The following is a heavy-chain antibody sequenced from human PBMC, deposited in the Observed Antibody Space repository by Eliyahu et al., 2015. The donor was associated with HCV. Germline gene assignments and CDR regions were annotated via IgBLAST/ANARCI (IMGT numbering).Heavy chain of an antibody. J-gene: IGHJ3*02. CDR3: AKDVVEVYYDYLWGSYPRHFDI. Sequence: EVQLLESGGGLVQPGGSPXXXCAASGXPFSSXXMNWVRQVPGKGLEWVSGISGSGGTTYYADSVKGRFTISRDNSKNTLYLQMNSLRAEDTAVYYCAKDVVEVYYDYLWGSYPRHFDIWGQGTMVTVSX. CDR1: GXPFSSXX. CDR2: ISGSGGTT. D-gene: IGHD3-16*02. V-gene: IGHV3-23*01.